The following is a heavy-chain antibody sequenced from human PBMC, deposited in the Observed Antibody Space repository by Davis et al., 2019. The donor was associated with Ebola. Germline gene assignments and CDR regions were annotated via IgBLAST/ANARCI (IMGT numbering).Heavy chain of an antibody. CDR2: INPSGGST. CDR3: ARNPGYSGYDGGFDY. D-gene: IGHD5-12*01. CDR1: GYTFTSYY. J-gene: IGHJ4*02. V-gene: IGHV1-46*01. Sequence: ASVKVSCKASGYTFTSYYMHWVRQAPGQGLEWMGIINPSGGSTSYAQKFQGRVTMTRDTSTTTVYMELSSLRSEDTAMYYCARNPGYSGYDGGFDYWGQGTLVTVSS.